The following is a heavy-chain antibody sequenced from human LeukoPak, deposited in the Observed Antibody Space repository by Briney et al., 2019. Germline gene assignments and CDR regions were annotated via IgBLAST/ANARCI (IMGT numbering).Heavy chain of an antibody. D-gene: IGHD1-1*01. CDR3: ARDGPTPNWNDYLDWLDP. Sequence: PSETLSLTCTVSGGSISSYYWSWIRQPAGKGLEWIGRIYTSGSTNYNPSLKSRVTMSVDTSKNQFSLKLSSVTAADTAVYYCARDGPTPNWNDYLDWLDPWGQGTLVTVSS. V-gene: IGHV4-4*07. J-gene: IGHJ5*02. CDR2: IYTSGST. CDR1: GGSISSYY.